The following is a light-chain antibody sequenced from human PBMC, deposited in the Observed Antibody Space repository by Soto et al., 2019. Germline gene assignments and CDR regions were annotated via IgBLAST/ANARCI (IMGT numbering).Light chain of an antibody. Sequence: QSALTQPASVSGSPGQSITISCTGTNSDVGTHNLVSWYQQHPGKAPKLIIYEGTKRPSGVSNRFSGSKSGNTASLTISGLQAEDEADYYCCSYALLFGTGTKVPVL. V-gene: IGLV2-23*01. CDR2: EGT. CDR1: NSDVGTHNL. CDR3: CSYALL. J-gene: IGLJ1*01.